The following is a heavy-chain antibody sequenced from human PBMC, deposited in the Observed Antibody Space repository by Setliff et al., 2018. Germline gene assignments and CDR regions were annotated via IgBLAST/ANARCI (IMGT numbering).Heavy chain of an antibody. V-gene: IGHV3-21*06. J-gene: IGHJ3*02. CDR1: GFTFDDYT. Sequence: GGSLRLSCAASGFTFDDYTMHWVRQAPGEGLEWVSSISSSSSYIFYADSVKGRFTISRDNAKNSVYLQMNSLRADDTAVYYCASPSQDLCSDGTCYSQITSFDIWGQGTMVTVS. CDR2: ISSSSSYI. D-gene: IGHD2-15*01. CDR3: ASPSQDLCSDGTCYSQITSFDI.